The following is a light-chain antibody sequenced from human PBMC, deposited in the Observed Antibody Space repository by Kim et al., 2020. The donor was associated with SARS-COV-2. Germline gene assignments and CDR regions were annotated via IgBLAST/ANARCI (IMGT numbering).Light chain of an antibody. CDR3: SSFRSGNTLL. CDR2: DVD. V-gene: IGLV2-14*01. J-gene: IGLJ3*02. Sequence: QSALTQPASVSGSPGQSITISCTGTRSDIAAYNFVSWYQQHPGEVPKVIIYDVDNRPSGVSSRFSGSKSGTTASLTISEVQAEDEADYYCSSFRSGNTLLFGGGTQLTVL. CDR1: RSDIAAYNF.